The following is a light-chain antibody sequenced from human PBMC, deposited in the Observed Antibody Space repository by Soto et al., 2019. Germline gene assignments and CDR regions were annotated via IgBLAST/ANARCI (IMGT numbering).Light chain of an antibody. V-gene: IGLV2-14*02. CDR3: SSYAGSTNYV. CDR2: EGT. Sequence: QSVLTQPASVSGSPGQSISISCTGTSSDVGKYKFVSWYQQHPGKAPKLIIYEGTKRPSGVPDRFSGSKSGNTASLTVSGLQADDEADYYCSSYAGSTNYVFGTGTKLTVL. J-gene: IGLJ1*01. CDR1: SSDVGKYKF.